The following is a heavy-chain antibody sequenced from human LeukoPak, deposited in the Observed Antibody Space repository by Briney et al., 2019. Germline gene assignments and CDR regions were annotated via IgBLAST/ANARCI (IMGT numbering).Heavy chain of an antibody. V-gene: IGHV3-53*01. J-gene: IGHJ4*02. Sequence: GGSLRLSCAASGFTFSDHHMDWVRQAPGKGLEWVSVIYSGGSTYYADSVKGRFTISRDNSKNTLYLQMNSLRAEDTAVYYCASGKRRFFDYWGQGTLVTVSS. CDR3: ASGKRRFFDY. CDR2: IYSGGST. CDR1: GFTFSDHH. D-gene: IGHD5-24*01.